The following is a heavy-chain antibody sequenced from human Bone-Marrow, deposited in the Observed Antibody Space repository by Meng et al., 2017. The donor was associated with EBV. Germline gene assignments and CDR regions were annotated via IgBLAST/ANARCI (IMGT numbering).Heavy chain of an antibody. Sequence: NESGPSLVKHIHIHELTCTFSRFSLSSIGVCGGWIPQHPRKALELLALIYWDGDKRYSPSLKNRLTITKDTSKNQVVLTMTNMDPVDTATYYCTHINDGAIGDYWGQGTLVTVSS. V-gene: IGHV2-5*02. CDR2: IYWDGDK. CDR3: THINDGAIGDY. CDR1: RFSLSSIGVC. J-gene: IGHJ4*02. D-gene: IGHD1-1*01.